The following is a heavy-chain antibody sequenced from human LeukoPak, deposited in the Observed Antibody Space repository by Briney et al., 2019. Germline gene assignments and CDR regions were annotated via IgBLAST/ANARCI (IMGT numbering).Heavy chain of an antibody. D-gene: IGHD2-21*02. CDR2: ISSDGSNK. V-gene: IGHV3-30*04. J-gene: IGHJ4*02. CDR3: NTDGVVVTVTSEDYLDY. Sequence: GGSLRLSCAASGFTFSSYAMHWVRQAPGKGLEWVAVISSDGSNKYYTDSVKGGFTISRDNSKNTLYLQMNSLRAEDTAVYYCNTDGVVVTVTSEDYLDYWGQGTLVTVSS. CDR1: GFTFSSYA.